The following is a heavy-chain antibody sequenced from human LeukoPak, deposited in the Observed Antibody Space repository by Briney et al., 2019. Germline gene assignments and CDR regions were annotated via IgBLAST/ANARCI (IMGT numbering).Heavy chain of an antibody. CDR2: IYYRDST. CDR1: GGSISSGGYY. V-gene: IGHV4-31*03. Sequence: SETLSLTCTVSGGSISSGGYYWSWIRQHPGKGLEWIGHIYYRDSTYYNPSLKIRVTISADTSKNQFSLELSSVTAADTAVYYCARDNYYDTSSYALHIWGQGTMVTVSS. J-gene: IGHJ3*02. D-gene: IGHD3-22*01. CDR3: ARDNYYDTSSYALHI.